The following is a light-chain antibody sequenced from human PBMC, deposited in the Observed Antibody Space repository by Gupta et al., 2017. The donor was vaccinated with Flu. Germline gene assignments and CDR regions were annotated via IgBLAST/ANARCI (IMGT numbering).Light chain of an antibody. CDR3: QVWDSTSEHPV. V-gene: IGLV3-21*02. CDR2: NDG. CDR1: NIGSKS. J-gene: IGLJ2*01. Sequence: SYVLTQPPSVSVAPGQTARITCGGNNIGSKSVHWYQQKPGQAPVLVVYNDGDRPSGIPERFSGSNSGNTATLTISRVEAGDEADYYCQVWDSTSEHPVFGGGTKLTV.